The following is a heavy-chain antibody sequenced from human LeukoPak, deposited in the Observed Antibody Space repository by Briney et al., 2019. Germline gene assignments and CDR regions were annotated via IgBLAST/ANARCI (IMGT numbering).Heavy chain of an antibody. CDR1: GFTFSSYW. CDR3: ANNYYDSSGYANYYYYYMDV. D-gene: IGHD3-22*01. CDR2: IRYDGSNK. J-gene: IGHJ6*03. Sequence: GGSLRLSCAASGFTFSSYWMSWVRQAPGKGLERVAFIRYDGSNKYYADSVKGRFTISRDNSKNTLYLQMNSLRAEDTAVYYCANNYYDSSGYANYYYYYMDVWGKGTTVTISS. V-gene: IGHV3-30*02.